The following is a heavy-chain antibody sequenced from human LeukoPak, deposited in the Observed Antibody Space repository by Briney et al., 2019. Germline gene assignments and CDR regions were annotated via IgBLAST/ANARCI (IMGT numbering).Heavy chain of an antibody. V-gene: IGHV4-59*01. CDR1: GGSISSYY. CDR3: ARDLGVLTFDY. Sequence: PSETLSLTCTVSGGSISSYYWSWIRQPPGKGLEWIGYIYYSGSTNYNPSLKSRVTISVDTSKNQFSLKLSSVTAADTAVYYCARDLGVLTFDYWGQGTLVTVSS. D-gene: IGHD3-10*01. CDR2: IYYSGST. J-gene: IGHJ4*02.